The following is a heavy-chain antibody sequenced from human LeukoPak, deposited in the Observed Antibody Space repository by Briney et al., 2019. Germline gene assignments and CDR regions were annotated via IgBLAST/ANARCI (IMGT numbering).Heavy chain of an antibody. CDR1: GGTFSSYA. V-gene: IGHV1-69*04. D-gene: IGHD5-24*01. J-gene: IGHJ4*02. CDR2: IIPILGIA. Sequence: SVKVSCKASGGTFSSYAISWVRQAPGQGLEWMGRIIPILGIANYAQKFQGRVTITADKSTSTAYMELSSLRSEDTAVYYCARGRWLQSTMDWGQGTLVTVSS. CDR3: ARGRWLQSTMD.